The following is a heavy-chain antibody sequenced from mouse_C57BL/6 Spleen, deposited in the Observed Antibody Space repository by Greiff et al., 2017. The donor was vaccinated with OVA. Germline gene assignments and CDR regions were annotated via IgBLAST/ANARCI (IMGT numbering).Heavy chain of an antibody. V-gene: IGHV5-17*01. CDR1: GFTFSDYG. J-gene: IGHJ2*01. D-gene: IGHD2-10*02. Sequence: EVKLQESGGGLVKPGGSLKLSCAASGFTFSDYGMHWVRQAPEKGLEWVAYISSGSSTIYYADTVKGRFTISRDNAKNTLFLQMTSLRSEDTAMYYCARPRGYYFDYWGQGTTLTVSS. CDR3: ARPRGYYFDY. CDR2: ISSGSSTI.